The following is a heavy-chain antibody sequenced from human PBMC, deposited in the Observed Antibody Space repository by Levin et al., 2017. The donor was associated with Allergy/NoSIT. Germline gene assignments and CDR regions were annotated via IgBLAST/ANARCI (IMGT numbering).Heavy chain of an antibody. J-gene: IGHJ4*02. CDR2: IYSGGST. CDR3: ALMGINYGFLGDTAILDY. D-gene: IGHD5-18*01. V-gene: IGHV3-66*01. Sequence: PGGSLRLSCAASGFTVSSNYMSWVRQAPGKGLEWVSVIYSGGSTYYADSVKGRFTISRDNSKNTLYLQMNSLRAEDTAVYYCALMGINYGFLGDTAILDYWGQGTLVTVSS. CDR1: GFTVSSNY.